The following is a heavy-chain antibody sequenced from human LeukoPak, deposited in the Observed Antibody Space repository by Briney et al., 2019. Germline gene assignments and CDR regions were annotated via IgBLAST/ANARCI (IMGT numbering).Heavy chain of an antibody. CDR2: IIPILGTA. J-gene: IGHJ6*03. V-gene: IGHV1-69*13. CDR3: AMRAPAAYYYYYYMDV. CDR1: GGTFSSYA. D-gene: IGHD2-2*01. Sequence: ASVKVSCKASGGTFSSYAISWVRQAPGQGLEWMGGIIPILGTANYAQKFQGRVTITADESTSTAYMELSSLRSEDTAVYYCAMRAPAAYYYYYYMDVWGKGTTVTVSS.